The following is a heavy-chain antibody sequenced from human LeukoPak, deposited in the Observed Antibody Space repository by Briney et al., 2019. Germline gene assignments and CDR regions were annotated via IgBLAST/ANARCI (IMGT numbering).Heavy chain of an antibody. CDR3: ASIATGYSGSNKDDY. D-gene: IGHD1-26*01. J-gene: IGHJ4*02. CDR2: ISWDGGST. CDR1: GFTFDDYT. Sequence: GGSLRLSRAASGFTFDDYTMHWVRQAPGKGLEWVSLISWDGGSTYYADSVKGRFTISRDNSKNSLYLQMNSLRTEDTALYYCASIATGYSGSNKDDYWGQGTLVTVSS. V-gene: IGHV3-43*01.